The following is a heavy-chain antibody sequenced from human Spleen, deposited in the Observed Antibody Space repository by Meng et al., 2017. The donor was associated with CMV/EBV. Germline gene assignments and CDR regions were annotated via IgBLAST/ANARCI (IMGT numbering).Heavy chain of an antibody. CDR2: ISSSSSYM. V-gene: IGHV3-21*01. D-gene: IGHD2-2*02. Sequence: ESLKISCAASGLPFSSYTMNWVRQAPGKGLEWVSSISSSSSYMYYAESVKGRFTISRDNAKKSLYLDMNNLTAEDTATYYCASQYCSSSSCYRYNWFDPWGQGTLVTVSS. CDR1: GLPFSSYT. J-gene: IGHJ5*02. CDR3: ASQYCSSSSCYRYNWFDP.